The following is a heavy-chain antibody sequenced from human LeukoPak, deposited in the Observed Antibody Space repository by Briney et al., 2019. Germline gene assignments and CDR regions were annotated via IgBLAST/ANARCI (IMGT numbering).Heavy chain of an antibody. CDR1: GGSISSYD. D-gene: IGHD1-26*01. Sequence: PSETLSLTCTVSGGSISSYDWSWVRQPPGKGLEWVGYIYYSGSTNYNPSLKSRVTISVDTSKNQFSLKLSSVTAADTGVYYCAREELGATNFFDYWGQGTLVTVSS. V-gene: IGHV4-59*01. CDR2: IYYSGST. J-gene: IGHJ4*02. CDR3: AREELGATNFFDY.